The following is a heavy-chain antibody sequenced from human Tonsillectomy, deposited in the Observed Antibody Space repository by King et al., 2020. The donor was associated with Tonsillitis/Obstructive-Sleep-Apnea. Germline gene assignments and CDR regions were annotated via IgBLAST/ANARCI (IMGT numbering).Heavy chain of an antibody. J-gene: IGHJ2*01. CDR3: ATTTVRLWDFDL. CDR1: GFTVSSNY. V-gene: IGHV3-66*01. D-gene: IGHD4-17*01. Sequence: VQLVESGGGLVQPGGSLRLSCAASGFTVSSNYMSWVRQAPGKGLEWVTVIYSGGSTYYADSVKGRFTISRDNSKNTLYLQMNSLRAEDTAVYYCATTTVRLWDFDLWGRGTLVTVSS. CDR2: IYSGGST.